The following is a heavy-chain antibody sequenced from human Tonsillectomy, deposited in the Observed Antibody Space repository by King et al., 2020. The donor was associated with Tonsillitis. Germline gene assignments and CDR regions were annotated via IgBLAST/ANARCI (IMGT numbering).Heavy chain of an antibody. CDR1: GGSFRGFY. Sequence: VQLQQWGAGLLKSSETLSLTCAVYGGSFRGFYWSWSRQPPGKGLEWIGEINHSGSTNYNPSLKSRVTISVDTSKNQFSLKLSSVTAADTAVYYCGSIAAAGRDNWFDPWGQGTLVTVSS. J-gene: IGHJ5*02. D-gene: IGHD6-13*01. CDR3: GSIAAAGRDNWFDP. V-gene: IGHV4-34*01. CDR2: INHSGST.